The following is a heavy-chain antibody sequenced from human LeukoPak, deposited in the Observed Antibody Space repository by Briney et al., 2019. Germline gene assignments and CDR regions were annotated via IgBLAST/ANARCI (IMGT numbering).Heavy chain of an antibody. V-gene: IGHV3-30*04. CDR1: GFTFSSYA. CDR3: ARGVHVDLYYFDY. J-gene: IGHJ4*02. Sequence: PGGSLRLSCAASGFTFSSYAMHWVRQAPGTGLGWVAVISYDGSNKYYADSVKGRFTISRDNSKNTLYLQMNSLRAEDTAVFYCARGVHVDLYYFDYWGQGTLVTVSS. CDR2: ISYDGSNK. D-gene: IGHD3/OR15-3a*01.